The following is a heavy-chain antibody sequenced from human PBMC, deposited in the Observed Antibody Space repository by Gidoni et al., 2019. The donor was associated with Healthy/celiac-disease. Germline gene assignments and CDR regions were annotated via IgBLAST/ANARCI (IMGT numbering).Heavy chain of an antibody. CDR1: GFTFSSYW. Sequence: EVQLVESGGGLVQPGGSLRLPCAASGFTFSSYWMSWVRQAPGKGLEWVANIKQDGSEKYYVDSVKGRFTISRDNAKNSLYLQMNSLRAEDTAVYYCARVNGDNYYYYYMDVWGKGTTVTVSS. J-gene: IGHJ6*03. CDR3: ARVNGDNYYYYYMDV. CDR2: IKQDGSEK. D-gene: IGHD4-17*01. V-gene: IGHV3-7*04.